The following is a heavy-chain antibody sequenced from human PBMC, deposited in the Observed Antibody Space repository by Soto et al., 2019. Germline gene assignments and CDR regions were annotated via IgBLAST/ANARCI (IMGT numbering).Heavy chain of an antibody. CDR3: ARARSSWEDNWFDP. D-gene: IGHD6-13*01. CDR1: GGSISSYY. CDR2: IYYSGST. Sequence: SETLSLTCTVSGGSISSYYWSWIRQPPGKGLEWIGYIYYSGSTNYNPSLKSRVTISVDTSKNQFSLKLSSVTAADTAVYYCARARSSWEDNWFDPWGQGTLVTVSS. V-gene: IGHV4-59*01. J-gene: IGHJ5*02.